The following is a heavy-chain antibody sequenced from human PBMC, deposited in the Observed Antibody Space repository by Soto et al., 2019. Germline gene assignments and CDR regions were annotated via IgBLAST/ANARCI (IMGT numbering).Heavy chain of an antibody. CDR2: IAYDGSTK. Sequence: QVQLVESGGGVVQPGKSLRLSCEASGFTFRTYDMHWVRQAPGKGLEWVAVIAYDGSTKYFADSVKGRFSVSRDNPKKTVYLHMDSLRSDDTAVYYCAKARLEFWSNMRIMTSDLWGQGTLVTVSS. CDR3: AKARLEFWSNMRIMTSDL. D-gene: IGHD3-3*01. V-gene: IGHV3-30*18. CDR1: GFTFRTYD. J-gene: IGHJ4*01.